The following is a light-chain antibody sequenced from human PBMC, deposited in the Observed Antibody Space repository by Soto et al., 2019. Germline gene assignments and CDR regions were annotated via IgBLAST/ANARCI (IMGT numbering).Light chain of an antibody. Sequence: DIHMTQSPSSLSASVGYRVTIACRASQSITFYLNWYQQKPGKAPRLLIYTASSLQSGVPSRFSGSGSGTDFTLTINSLQPEDFAVYYCQQYNNWPITFGQGTRLEIK. V-gene: IGKV1-39*01. CDR2: TAS. CDR3: QQYNNWPIT. J-gene: IGKJ5*01. CDR1: QSITFY.